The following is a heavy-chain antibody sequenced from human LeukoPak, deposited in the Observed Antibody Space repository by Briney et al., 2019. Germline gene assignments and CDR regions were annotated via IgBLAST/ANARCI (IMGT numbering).Heavy chain of an antibody. CDR3: ARGLKLVVVTAISEDFDY. D-gene: IGHD2-21*02. Sequence: ASVKVSCKASGYTLTSYYMHWLRQAPGQGLEWMGIIKPSAGNTNYAQKFQGRVTMTRDTSTSTVYMELSSLRSEDTAVYYCARGLKLVVVTAISEDFDYWGRGTLVTVSS. V-gene: IGHV1-46*01. J-gene: IGHJ4*02. CDR2: IKPSAGNT. CDR1: GYTLTSYY.